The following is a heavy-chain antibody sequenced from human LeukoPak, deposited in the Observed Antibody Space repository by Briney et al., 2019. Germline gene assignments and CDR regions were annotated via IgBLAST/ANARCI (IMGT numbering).Heavy chain of an antibody. CDR2: IYYSGST. J-gene: IGHJ4*02. CDR1: GGSISHYY. CDR3: ARDPGREIFDY. Sequence: SETLSLTCTVSGGSISHYYWSWIRQPPGKGLEWIGYIYYSGSTNYNPSLKSRVTISVDTSKNQFSLKLRSVTAADTAVYYCARDPGREIFDYWGQGTLVTVSS. V-gene: IGHV4-59*01. D-gene: IGHD1-26*01.